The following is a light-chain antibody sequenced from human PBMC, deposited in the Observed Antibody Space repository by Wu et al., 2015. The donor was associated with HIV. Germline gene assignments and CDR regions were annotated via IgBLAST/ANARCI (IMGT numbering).Light chain of an antibody. V-gene: IGKV3-11*01. J-gene: IGKJ4*01. CDR3: QQRSNWPSLT. CDR1: QSVSSF. CDR2: DAS. Sequence: EIVLTQSPATLSLSPGDRATLYCRASQSVSSFLAWYQQKPGQAPRLLIFDASNRATGTQPGSVAVGLGQTSLYTISSLEPEDFALYYCQQRSNWPSLTFGRRDQGG.